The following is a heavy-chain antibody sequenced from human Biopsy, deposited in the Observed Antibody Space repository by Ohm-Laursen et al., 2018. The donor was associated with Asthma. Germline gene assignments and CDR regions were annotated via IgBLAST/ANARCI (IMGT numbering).Heavy chain of an antibody. V-gene: IGHV1-69*13. CDR2: IIPAFGTS. D-gene: IGHD4-17*01. CDR3: AREVSTVDYGYYYFAMDV. Sequence: EASVKVSCKASGGTFSRYAISWVRQAPGQGLEWMGGIIPAFGTSNYAQKFQGRVTFTADGSTSSAYMELSSPTSEDSAVYYCAREVSTVDYGYYYFAMDVWGQGTTVTVSS. J-gene: IGHJ6*02. CDR1: GGTFSRYA.